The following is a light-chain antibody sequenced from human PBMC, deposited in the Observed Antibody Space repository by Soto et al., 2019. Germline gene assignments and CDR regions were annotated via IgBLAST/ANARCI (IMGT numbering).Light chain of an antibody. J-gene: IGKJ1*01. V-gene: IGKV3-20*01. Sequence: EIVLTQSPGTLSLSPGERATLSCRASQSVSSSYLAWYQQKPGQAPRLLIYGASSRATGIPDRFSGSGSGTDFTLNINRPEAEDFAMLYCQQYGSSPPTFGQGTKVEIK. CDR1: QSVSSSY. CDR3: QQYGSSPPT. CDR2: GAS.